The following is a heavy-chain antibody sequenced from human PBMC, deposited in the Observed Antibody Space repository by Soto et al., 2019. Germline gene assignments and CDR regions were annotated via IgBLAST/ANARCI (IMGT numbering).Heavy chain of an antibody. CDR3: AREGSYSSYNFAHGIQLWSFDF. CDR1: EGSITTFY. V-gene: IGHV4-4*07. CDR2: IFSSGST. D-gene: IGHD5-18*01. Sequence: SGTLSLMFTVSEGSITTFYCSWLRQPAGKGLEWIGRIFSSGSTSFNPSLESRVAMSVDTSKNHFSLNLSSVTAADMAVYYCAREGSYSSYNFAHGIQLWSFDFWGQGALATVSS. J-gene: IGHJ4*02.